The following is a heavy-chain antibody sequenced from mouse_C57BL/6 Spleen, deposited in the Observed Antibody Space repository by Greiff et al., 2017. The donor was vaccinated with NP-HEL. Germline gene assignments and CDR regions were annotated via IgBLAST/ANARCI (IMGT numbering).Heavy chain of an antibody. J-gene: IGHJ4*01. CDR3: AKITTVAYYAMDY. Sequence: ESGPGLVKPSQSLSLTCSVTGYSITSGYYWNWIRQFPGNKLEWMGYISYDGSNNYNPSLKNRISITRDTSKNQFFLKLNSVTTEDTATYYCAKITTVAYYAMDYWGQGTSVTVSS. CDR1: GYSITSGYY. D-gene: IGHD1-1*01. CDR2: ISYDGSN. V-gene: IGHV3-6*01.